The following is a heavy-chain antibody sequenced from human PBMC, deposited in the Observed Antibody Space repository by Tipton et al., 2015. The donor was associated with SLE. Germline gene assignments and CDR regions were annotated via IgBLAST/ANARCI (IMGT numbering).Heavy chain of an antibody. CDR1: GYSFTSYW. V-gene: IGHV5-10-1*01. CDR2: IDPSDSYT. Sequence: VQQVQSGAEVKKPGESLKISCKGSGYSFTSYWIGWVRQMPGKGLEWMGRIDPSDSYTNYSPSFQGHVTISADKSISTAYLQWSSLKASDTAMYYCARPGVIVGATFAFDIWGQGTMVTVSS. J-gene: IGHJ3*02. D-gene: IGHD1-26*01. CDR3: ARPGVIVGATFAFDI.